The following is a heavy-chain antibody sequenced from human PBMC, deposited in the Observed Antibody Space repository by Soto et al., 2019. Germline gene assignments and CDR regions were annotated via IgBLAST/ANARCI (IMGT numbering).Heavy chain of an antibody. D-gene: IGHD6-19*01. J-gene: IGHJ4*02. CDR1: GYTLTELS. CDR3: ATNVHSSGYYADY. CDR2: FDPEHGET. V-gene: IGHV1-24*01. Sequence: QVHLVQSGAEVKKPGASVKVSCKVSGYTLTELSMHWVRQAPGKGLEWMGGFDPEHGETIYAQKFQGRVIMTEDTSTDTAYMELGSLRSEDTAVYYCATNVHSSGYYADYWGQGTLVTVSS.